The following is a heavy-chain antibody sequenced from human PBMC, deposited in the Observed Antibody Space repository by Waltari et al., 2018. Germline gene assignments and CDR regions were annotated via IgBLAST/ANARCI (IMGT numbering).Heavy chain of an antibody. V-gene: IGHV3-48*01. D-gene: IGHD2-15*01. Sequence: EVQLVESGGGLVQPGGSLRLSCAASGFTFSSYSMNWVRQAPGKGLEWVSYISSSSSTIYYADSVKGRFTISRDNAKNSLYLQMNSLRAEDTAVYYCARGPRVLGAAYFDYWGQGTLVIVSS. J-gene: IGHJ4*02. CDR1: GFTFSSYS. CDR3: ARGPRVLGAAYFDY. CDR2: ISSSSSTI.